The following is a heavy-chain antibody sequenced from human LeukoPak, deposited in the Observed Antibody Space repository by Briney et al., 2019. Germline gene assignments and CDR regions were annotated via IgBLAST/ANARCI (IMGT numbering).Heavy chain of an antibody. D-gene: IGHD5-24*01. CDR2: IRSKANSYAT. Sequence: GGSLKLSCAASGFTFSGSAMHWVRQASGKGLEWVGRIRSKANSYATAYAASVKGRFTIPRDDSKNTAYLQMNSLKTEDTAVYYCTRAAGMATMGYWGQGTLVTVSS. J-gene: IGHJ4*02. CDR3: TRAAGMATMGY. V-gene: IGHV3-73*01. CDR1: GFTFSGSA.